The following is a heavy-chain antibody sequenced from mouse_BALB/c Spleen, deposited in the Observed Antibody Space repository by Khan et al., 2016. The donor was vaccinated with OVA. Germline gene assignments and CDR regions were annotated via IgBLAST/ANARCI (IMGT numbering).Heavy chain of an antibody. CDR1: GYTFTSYW. CDR2: IDPSKSET. J-gene: IGHJ3*01. D-gene: IGHD2-14*01. CDR3: TRSGYAAFAY. V-gene: IGHV1-59*01. Sequence: QVQLQQSGPELMRPGTSVKMSCKASGYTFTSYWINWVKQRLGQGLEWIGMIDPSKSETNLNQKFKDKATLSEDRSSNTAYMQLSSLTSEDSAVYYCTRSGYAAFAYWGQGTLVTVSA.